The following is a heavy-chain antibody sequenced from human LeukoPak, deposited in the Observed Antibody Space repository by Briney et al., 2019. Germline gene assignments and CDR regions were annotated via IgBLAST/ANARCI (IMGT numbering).Heavy chain of an antibody. CDR2: MYSSGSP. Sequence: SETLSLTCNVSGGSISDYYWHWIRQPVGKGLEWIGFMYSSGSPYYNPSLRSRVTLSVDTSKNQFFLKLKSVTAADTAVYYCARDMVAMRPNKWFDPWGQGVLVTVSS. D-gene: IGHD5-12*01. J-gene: IGHJ5*02. CDR1: GGSISDYY. CDR3: ARDMVAMRPNKWFDP. V-gene: IGHV4-4*07.